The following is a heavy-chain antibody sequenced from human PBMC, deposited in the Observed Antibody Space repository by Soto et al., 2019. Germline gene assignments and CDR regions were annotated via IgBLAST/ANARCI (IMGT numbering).Heavy chain of an antibody. V-gene: IGHV3-48*02. J-gene: IGHJ6*02. Sequence: GGSLRLSCAASGFTFSSYSMNWVRQAPGKGLEWVSYISSSSSTIYYADSVKGRFTISRDNAKNSLYLQMNSLRDEDTAVYYCARDVVGGVRRKSLYYGMDVWGQGTTVTVSS. CDR2: ISSSSSTI. D-gene: IGHD3-16*01. CDR3: ARDVVGGVRRKSLYYGMDV. CDR1: GFTFSSYS.